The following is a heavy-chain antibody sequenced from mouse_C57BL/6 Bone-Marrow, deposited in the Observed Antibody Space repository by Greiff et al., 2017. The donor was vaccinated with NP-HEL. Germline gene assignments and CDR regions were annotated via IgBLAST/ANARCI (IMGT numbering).Heavy chain of an antibody. V-gene: IGHV1-26*01. D-gene: IGHD2-4*01. CDR1: GYTFTDYY. Sequence: VQLQQSGPELVKPGASVKISCKASGYTFTDYYMNWVKQSPGKSLEWIGDINPNNGGTSYNQKFKGKATLTVDKSSSTAYMEHRSLTSEDSAVYYCARATYCEYDGAMDYGGQGTSVTVSS. CDR3: ARATYCEYDGAMDY. J-gene: IGHJ4*01. CDR2: INPNNGGT.